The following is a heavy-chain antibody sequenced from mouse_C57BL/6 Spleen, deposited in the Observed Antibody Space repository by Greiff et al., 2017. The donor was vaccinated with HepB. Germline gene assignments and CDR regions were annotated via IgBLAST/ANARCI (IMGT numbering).Heavy chain of an antibody. CDR2: INPNNGGT. D-gene: IGHD2-5*01. Sequence: EVQLQQSGPELVKPGASVKMSCKASGYTFTDYNMHWVKQSHGKSLEWIGYINPNNGGTSYNQKFKGKATLTVNKSSSTAYMELRSLTSEDSAVYYCARSKGPDSNYPAWFAYWGQGTLVTVSA. CDR3: ARSKGPDSNYPAWFAY. CDR1: GYTFTDYN. V-gene: IGHV1-22*01. J-gene: IGHJ3*01.